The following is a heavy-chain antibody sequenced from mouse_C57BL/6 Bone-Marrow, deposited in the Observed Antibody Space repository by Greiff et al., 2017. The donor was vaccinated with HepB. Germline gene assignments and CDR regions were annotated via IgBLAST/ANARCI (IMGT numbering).Heavy chain of an antibody. CDR1: GYTFTDYN. CDR3: ARKETYYGSVYWYFDV. J-gene: IGHJ1*03. Sequence: EVQLQQSGPELVKPGASVKIPCKASGYTFTDYNMDWVKQSHGKSLEWIGDINPNNGGTIYNQKFKGKATLTVDKSSSTAYMELRSLTSEDTAVYYCARKETYYGSVYWYFDVWGTGTTVTVSS. D-gene: IGHD1-1*01. V-gene: IGHV1-18*01. CDR2: INPNNGGT.